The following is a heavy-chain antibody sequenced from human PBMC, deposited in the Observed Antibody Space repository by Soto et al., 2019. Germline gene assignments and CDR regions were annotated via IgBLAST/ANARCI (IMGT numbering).Heavy chain of an antibody. V-gene: IGHV3-23*01. CDR3: ARGAAAAGTDWFDA. CDR1: GFTFISYG. D-gene: IGHD6-13*01. CDR2: MTTTGRNT. J-gene: IGHJ5*02. Sequence: EMQLLESGGGLVQPGGSLRLSCAASGFTFISYGMTWVRQAPGKGLEWVSGMTTTGRNTYYAESVKGRFTISRDNPKNVVYLQMNSLGAEAPAVYYCARGAAAAGTDWFDAWGQGTLVIVSS.